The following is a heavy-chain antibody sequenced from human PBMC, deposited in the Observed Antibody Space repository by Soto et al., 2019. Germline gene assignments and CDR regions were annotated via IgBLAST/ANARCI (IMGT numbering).Heavy chain of an antibody. V-gene: IGHV3-23*01. CDR3: AKGPPPLFVVVPAAITSWFDP. Sequence: WRSLRLSCAASGFTFSSYAMSCVRQAPGKGLEWVSAISGSGGSTYYADSVKGRFTISRDNSKNTLYLQMNSLRAEDTAVYYCAKGPPPLFVVVPAAITSWFDPWGQGTLVTVSS. CDR2: ISGSGGST. D-gene: IGHD2-2*01. CDR1: GFTFSSYA. J-gene: IGHJ5*02.